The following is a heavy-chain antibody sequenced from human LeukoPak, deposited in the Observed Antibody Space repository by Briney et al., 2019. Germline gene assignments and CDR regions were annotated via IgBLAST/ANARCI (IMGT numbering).Heavy chain of an antibody. CDR1: GFTFSSYA. J-gene: IGHJ4*02. Sequence: GGSLRLSCAASGFTFSSYAMHWVRQAPGKGLEWVAVISYDGSNKYYADSVKGRFTISRDNSKNTLYLQMNSLRAEDTAVYYCARDRNSSGWFDYWGQETLVTVSS. CDR3: ARDRNSSGWFDY. CDR2: ISYDGSNK. D-gene: IGHD6-19*01. V-gene: IGHV3-30*04.